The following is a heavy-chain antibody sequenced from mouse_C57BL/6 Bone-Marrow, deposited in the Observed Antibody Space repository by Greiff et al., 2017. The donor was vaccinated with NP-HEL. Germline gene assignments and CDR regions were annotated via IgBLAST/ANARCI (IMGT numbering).Heavy chain of an antibody. CDR2: INPNNGGT. V-gene: IGHV1-18*01. J-gene: IGHJ3*01. D-gene: IGHD2-1*01. Sequence: EVQLVESGPELVKPGASVKIPCKASGYTFTDYNMDWVKQIHGKSLEWIGDINPNNGGTIYNQKFKGKATLTVDKSSSTAYMELRSLTSEDTAVYYCAVSYGQAWFAYWGQGTLVTVSA. CDR3: AVSYGQAWFAY. CDR1: GYTFTDYN.